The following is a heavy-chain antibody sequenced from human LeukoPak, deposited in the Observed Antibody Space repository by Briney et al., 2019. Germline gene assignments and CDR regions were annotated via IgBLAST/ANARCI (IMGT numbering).Heavy chain of an antibody. D-gene: IGHD5-18*01. CDR2: INSDGSST. J-gene: IGHJ5*02. CDR3: AKDDAGYSYDPRGWFDP. Sequence: GGSLRLSCAASGFTFSSYWMHWVRQAPGKRLVWVSRINSDGSSTSYADSVKGRFTISRDNAKNTLYLQMNSLRAEDTAVYYCAKDDAGYSYDPRGWFDPWGQGTLVTVSS. CDR1: GFTFSSYW. V-gene: IGHV3-74*01.